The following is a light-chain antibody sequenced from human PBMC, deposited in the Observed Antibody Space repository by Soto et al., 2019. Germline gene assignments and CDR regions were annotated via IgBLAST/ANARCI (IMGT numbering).Light chain of an antibody. V-gene: IGLV2-11*01. Sequence: QSALTQPRSVSGSPGQSVTISCTGTSSDVGGYNYVSWYQQHPGKAPKLMIYDVSKRPSGVPDRFSGSKSGNTASPAISGLQAEDEADYYCCSYAGSYTFGFGTGTKLTVL. CDR3: CSYAGSYTFG. CDR2: DVS. CDR1: SSDVGGYNY. J-gene: IGLJ1*01.